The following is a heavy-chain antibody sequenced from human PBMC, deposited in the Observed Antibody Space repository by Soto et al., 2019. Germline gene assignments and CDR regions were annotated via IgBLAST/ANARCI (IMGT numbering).Heavy chain of an antibody. V-gene: IGHV4-31*03. D-gene: IGHD5-12*01. CDR2: IYYSGST. Sequence: QVQLQESGPGLVKPSQTLSLTCTVSGGSISSGGYYWSWIRQHPGKGLEWIGYIYYSGSTYYNPSLKSRVTISVDTSKNQFSLKLSSVTAADTAVYYCAREKSGYSGYSNWFDPWGQGTLVTVSS. J-gene: IGHJ5*02. CDR1: GGSISSGGYY. CDR3: AREKSGYSGYSNWFDP.